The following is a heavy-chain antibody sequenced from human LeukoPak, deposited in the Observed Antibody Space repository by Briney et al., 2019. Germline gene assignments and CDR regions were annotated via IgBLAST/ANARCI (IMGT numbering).Heavy chain of an antibody. V-gene: IGHV4-59*01. CDR1: GGSISSYY. D-gene: IGHD2-8*02. CDR3: ARDVVVYSSRSFDI. CDR2: IYYSGST. J-gene: IGHJ3*02. Sequence: SETLSLTCTVSGGSISSYYWSWIRQPPGKGLEWIGYIYYSGSTNYNPSLKSRVTISVDTSKNQFSLKLSSVTAADTAVHYCARDVVVYSSRSFDIWGQGTMVTVSS.